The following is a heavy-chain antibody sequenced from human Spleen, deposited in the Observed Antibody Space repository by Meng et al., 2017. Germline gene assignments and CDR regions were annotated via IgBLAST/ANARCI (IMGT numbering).Heavy chain of an antibody. CDR1: DYTFTGYG. Sequence: QVQPVQSGPEVKKPGASGKVSCKASDYTFTGYGVSWVRQAPGQGLEWMAWLGAHDGDTSHAPKFQGRVTVSADRPTATAYMELRSLRSDDTAVFYCVRKGYVIDYWGQGTLVTVSS. CDR3: VRKGYVIDY. V-gene: IGHV1-18*01. D-gene: IGHD3-16*01. J-gene: IGHJ4*02. CDR2: LGAHDGDT.